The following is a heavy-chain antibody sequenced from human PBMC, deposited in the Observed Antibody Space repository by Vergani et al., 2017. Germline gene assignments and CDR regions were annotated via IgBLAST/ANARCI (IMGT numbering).Heavy chain of an antibody. CDR2: IYHSGST. J-gene: IGHJ4*02. CDR3: ARVEQLVYY. Sequence: QLQLQESGSGLVKPSQTLSLTCAVSGGSTSSGGYSWSWIRQPPGKGLEWIGYIYHSGSTYYNPSLKSRVTISVDRSKNQFSLQLSSVTAADTAVYYCARVEQLVYYWGQGTLVTVSS. D-gene: IGHD6-6*01. CDR1: GGSTSSGGYS. V-gene: IGHV4-30-2*01.